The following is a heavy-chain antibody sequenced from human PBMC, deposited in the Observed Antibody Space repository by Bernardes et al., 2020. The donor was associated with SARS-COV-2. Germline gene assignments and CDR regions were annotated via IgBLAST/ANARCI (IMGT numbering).Heavy chain of an antibody. J-gene: IGHJ6*03. CDR2: VYYSGST. D-gene: IGHD3-22*01. V-gene: IGHV4-59*01. Sequence: SETLSLTCSVSGGSISSYYWSWIRQPPGKGLEWIGYVYYSGSTNYNPSLKSRVSISLDTSKNQFSLKLTSVTAADTAVYYFARLSGGRYDTAYSYYMDVWGKGTTVIVSS. CDR1: GGSISSYY. CDR3: ARLSGGRYDTAYSYYMDV.